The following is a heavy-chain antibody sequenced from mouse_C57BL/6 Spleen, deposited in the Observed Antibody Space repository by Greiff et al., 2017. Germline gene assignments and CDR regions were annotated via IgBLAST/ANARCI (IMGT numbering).Heavy chain of an antibody. J-gene: IGHJ3*01. CDR2: ISYDGSN. Sequence: VQLKESGPGLVKPSQSLSLTCSVTGYSITSGYYWNWIRQFPGNKLEWMGYISYDGSNNYNPSLKNRISITRDTSKNQFFLKLNSVTTEDTATYYCARGDSSYPFAYWGQGTLVTISA. CDR3: ARGDSSYPFAY. D-gene: IGHD1-1*01. CDR1: GYSITSGYY. V-gene: IGHV3-6*01.